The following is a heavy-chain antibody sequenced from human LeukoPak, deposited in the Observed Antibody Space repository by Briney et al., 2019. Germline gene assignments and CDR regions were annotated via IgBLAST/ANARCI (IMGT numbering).Heavy chain of an antibody. CDR1: GFTFSSYS. J-gene: IGHJ4*02. CDR3: ARDKVSSGELHFDY. V-gene: IGHV3-21*01. CDR2: ISSSSSYI. Sequence: PGGSLRLSCAASGFTFSSYSMNWVCQAPGKGLEWVSSISSSSSYIYYADSVKGRFTISRDNAKNSLYLQMNSLRAEDTAVYYCARDKVSSGELHFDYWGQGTLVTVSS. D-gene: IGHD2-15*01.